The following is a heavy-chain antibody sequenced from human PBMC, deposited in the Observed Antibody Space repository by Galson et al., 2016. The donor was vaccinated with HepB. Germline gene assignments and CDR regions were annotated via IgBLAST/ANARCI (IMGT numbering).Heavy chain of an antibody. CDR1: GFTFSNYA. V-gene: IGHV3-23*01. Sequence: SLRLSCAASGFTFSNYAMSWVRQAPGKGLEWVSAISGSTGPTYYADSVKGLFTISRDNYKNTLYLQMNSLRAGDTALYYCAKESPKNAGGAFDIWGQGTMVTVSS. CDR2: ISGSTGPT. J-gene: IGHJ3*02. CDR3: AKESPKNAGGAFDI. D-gene: IGHD1-1*01.